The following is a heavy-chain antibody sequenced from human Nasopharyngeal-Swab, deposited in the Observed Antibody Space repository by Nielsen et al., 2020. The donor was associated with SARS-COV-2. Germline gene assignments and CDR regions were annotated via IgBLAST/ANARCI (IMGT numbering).Heavy chain of an antibody. CDR1: GFTFSSYA. D-gene: IGHD3-9*01. Sequence: GESLKISCAASGFTFSSYAMSWVCQAPGKGLEWVSAISGSGGSTYYADSVKGRFTISRDNSKNTLYLQMNSLRAEDTAVYYCAKALANFDWLLLFEGVGGMDVWGQGTTVTVSS. V-gene: IGHV3-23*01. CDR3: AKALANFDWLLLFEGVGGMDV. J-gene: IGHJ6*02. CDR2: ISGSGGST.